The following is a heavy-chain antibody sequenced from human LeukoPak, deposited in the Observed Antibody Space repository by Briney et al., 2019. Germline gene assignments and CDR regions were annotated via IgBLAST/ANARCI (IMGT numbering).Heavy chain of an antibody. CDR1: GFTVSSNY. CDR2: IYSGGST. D-gene: IGHD3-10*01. V-gene: IGHV3-66*01. CDR3: ARGDRPLYGSGSYQLDY. Sequence: GGSLRLSCAASGFTVSSNYMSWVRQAPGKGLEWVSVIYSGGSTYYADSVKGRFTISRDNSKNTLYLQMNSLRAEDTAVYYCARGDRPLYGSGSYQLDYWGQGTLVTVSS. J-gene: IGHJ4*02.